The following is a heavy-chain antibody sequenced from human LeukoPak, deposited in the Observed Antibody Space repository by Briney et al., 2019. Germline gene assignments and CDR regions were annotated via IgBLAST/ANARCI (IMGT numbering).Heavy chain of an antibody. CDR2: IRSKANNYAT. CDR3: TRWLLRTSFTFDY. J-gene: IGHJ4*02. V-gene: IGHV3-73*01. D-gene: IGHD1-14*01. CDR1: GFSFSDSA. Sequence: GGSLRLSCAASGFSFSDSAIHWVRQASGKGLEWVGRIRSKANNYATGYAASVKGRFTISRDDSKNTANLQMNSLKTEDTAVYYCTRWLLRTSFTFDYWGQGALVTVSS.